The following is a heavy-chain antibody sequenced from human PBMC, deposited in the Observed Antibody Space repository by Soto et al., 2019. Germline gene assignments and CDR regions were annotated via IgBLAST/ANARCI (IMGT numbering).Heavy chain of an antibody. J-gene: IGHJ3*02. CDR3: AKVRTTATTHDASDI. V-gene: IGHV3-23*01. CDR2: ISGSGGTT. D-gene: IGHD4-17*01. CDR1: GFTFSSYA. Sequence: EVQLLESGGGLVQPGGSLRLSCAASGFTFSSYAMNWVRQAPGKGLEWVSAISGSGGTTYHADSVKGRFTISRDNSKSTLYLQMSNLRAEDTAVYYCAKVRTTATTHDASDIWCQGTMVTVSS.